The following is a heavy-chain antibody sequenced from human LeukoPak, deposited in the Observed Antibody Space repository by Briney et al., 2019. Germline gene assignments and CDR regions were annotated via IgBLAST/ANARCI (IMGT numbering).Heavy chain of an antibody. V-gene: IGHV4-39*01. Sequence: SETLSLTCTVSGGSISSSSYYWGWIRQPPGKGLEWIGSIYYSGSTYYNPSLKSRATISVDTSKNPFSLKLSSVTAADTAVYYCARLPRKMVTAIIDYWGQGTLVTVSS. J-gene: IGHJ4*02. CDR3: ARLPRKMVTAIIDY. CDR2: IYYSGST. CDR1: GGSISSSSYY. D-gene: IGHD2-21*02.